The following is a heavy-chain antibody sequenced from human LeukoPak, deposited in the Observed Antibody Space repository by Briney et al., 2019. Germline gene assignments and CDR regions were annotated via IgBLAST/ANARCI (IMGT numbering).Heavy chain of an antibody. Sequence: PGGSLRLSSAASGFTVSSNYMSWVRQAPGKGLECVSVIYSDGSTYYADSVKGRFTISRDNSKNTLYLQMNSLRAEDTAVYYCAKGGRDTMVRGVIGYMDVWGKGTTVTISS. CDR1: GFTVSSNY. J-gene: IGHJ6*03. CDR2: IYSDGST. CDR3: AKGGRDTMVRGVIGYMDV. D-gene: IGHD3-10*01. V-gene: IGHV3-66*01.